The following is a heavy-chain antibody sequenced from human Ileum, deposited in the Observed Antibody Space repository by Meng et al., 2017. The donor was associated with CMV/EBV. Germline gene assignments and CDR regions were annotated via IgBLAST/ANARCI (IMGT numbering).Heavy chain of an antibody. V-gene: IGHV3-30*02. CDR1: GFTFGDYA. D-gene: IGHD3-10*01. CDR2: IRSDESNK. Sequence: GGSLRLSCTASGFTFGDYAMNWVRQAPGKGLEWVAFIRSDESNKYYADSVKGRFTISRDNSKNTLYLQMNSLRAEDTAVYYCAKDSRLLWFGEFLYWGQGTLVTVSS. J-gene: IGHJ4*02. CDR3: AKDSRLLWFGEFLY.